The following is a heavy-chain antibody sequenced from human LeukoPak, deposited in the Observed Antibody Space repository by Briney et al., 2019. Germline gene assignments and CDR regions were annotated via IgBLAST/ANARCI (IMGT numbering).Heavy chain of an antibody. CDR1: GFTFSSYA. Sequence: GSLRLSCAASGFTFSSYAMSWVRQAPGKGLEWVSAISGSGGSTYYADFVKGRFTFSRDKSKNMLHLDMNSLRADDTAVYYCATQPESYGDSASYFHHWGQGTLVTVSS. J-gene: IGHJ1*01. D-gene: IGHD4-17*01. CDR3: ATQPESYGDSASYFHH. CDR2: ISGSGGST. V-gene: IGHV3-23*01.